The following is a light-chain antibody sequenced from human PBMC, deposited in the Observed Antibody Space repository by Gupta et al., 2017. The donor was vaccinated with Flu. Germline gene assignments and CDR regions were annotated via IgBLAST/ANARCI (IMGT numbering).Light chain of an antibody. J-gene: IGLJ3*02. Sequence: ALGQTATITGGGSTLRMEDVHWYQQKADQAPVLVIYRDINRPSAIPGRFSGSTSGNTATLTVTRAQPGDEAAYYCQVWDGNTWVFGGGTELTVL. V-gene: IGLV3-9*01. CDR1: TLRMED. CDR2: RDI. CDR3: QVWDGNTWV.